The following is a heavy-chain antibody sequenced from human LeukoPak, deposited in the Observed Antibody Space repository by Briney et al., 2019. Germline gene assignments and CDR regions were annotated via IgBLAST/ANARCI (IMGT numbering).Heavy chain of an antibody. CDR1: GFTFSRYA. D-gene: IGHD3-22*01. J-gene: IGHJ4*02. Sequence: GGSLRLSCAAPGFTFSRYAMTWVRQAPGKGLEWVSTISGSGDSIFYAGSVKGRFTISRDSSTNTLYLQMNSLRAEDTAVYYCAKASLSSGYSPHDYWGQGTLVTVSS. V-gene: IGHV3-23*01. CDR2: ISGSGDSI. CDR3: AKASLSSGYSPHDY.